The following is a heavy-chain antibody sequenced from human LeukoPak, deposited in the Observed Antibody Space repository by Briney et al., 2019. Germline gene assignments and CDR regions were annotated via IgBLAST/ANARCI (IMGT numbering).Heavy chain of an antibody. V-gene: IGHV4-39*01. CDR2: IYYSGST. Sequence: SETLSLTCTVSGGSISSSSYYWGWIRQPPGKGLEWIGRIYYSGSTYYNPSLKSRVTISVDTSKNQFSLKLSSVTAADTAVYYCARHNLDSTMIVVVTFDYWGQGTLVTVSS. CDR3: ARHNLDSTMIVVVTFDY. CDR1: GGSISSSSYY. D-gene: IGHD3-22*01. J-gene: IGHJ4*02.